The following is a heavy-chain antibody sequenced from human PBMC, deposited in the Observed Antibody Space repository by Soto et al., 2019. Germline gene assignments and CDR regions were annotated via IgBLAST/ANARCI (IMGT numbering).Heavy chain of an antibody. V-gene: IGHV4-39*01. CDR3: ARLEGLATISDYFDF. D-gene: IGHD3-9*01. Sequence: QLQLQESGPGLVKPSETLSLTCSVSDDSINSDKYYWGWIRQPPGKGLEWIGSIYYRGNAYYNPSLQTRSTISLVKSKIQFSLKLNCVTAADSAVYFCARLEGLATISDYFDFWGPGALVTASS. CDR2: IYYRGNA. J-gene: IGHJ4*02. CDR1: DDSINSDKYY.